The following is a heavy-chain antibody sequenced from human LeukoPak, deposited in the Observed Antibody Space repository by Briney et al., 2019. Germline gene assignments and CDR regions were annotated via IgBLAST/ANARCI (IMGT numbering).Heavy chain of an antibody. CDR2: VSAYNGNT. V-gene: IGHV1-18*01. J-gene: IGHJ4*02. Sequence: ASVKVSCKASGYTFTSYGISWVRQAPGQGLEWMGWVSAYNGNTKYSQKFQGRVTITRDTSASTAYMELSSLRSDDTAVYYCARDVGLYYDSGCVLDQWGQGTRVIVSS. CDR1: GYTFTSYG. CDR3: ARDVGLYYDSGCVLDQ. D-gene: IGHD3-10*01.